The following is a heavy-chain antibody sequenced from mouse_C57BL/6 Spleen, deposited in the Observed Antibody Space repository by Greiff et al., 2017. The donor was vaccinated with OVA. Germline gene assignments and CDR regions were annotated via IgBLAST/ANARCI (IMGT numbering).Heavy chain of an antibody. Sequence: QVQLQQPGAELVKPGASVKLSCKASGYTFTSYWMQWVKQRPGQGLEWIGEIDPSDSYTNYNQKFKGKATLTVDTSSSTAYMQLSSLTSEDSAVYYCARRRYAMDYWGQGTSVTVSS. CDR3: ARRRYAMDY. CDR2: IDPSDSYT. V-gene: IGHV1-50*01. CDR1: GYTFTSYW. J-gene: IGHJ4*01.